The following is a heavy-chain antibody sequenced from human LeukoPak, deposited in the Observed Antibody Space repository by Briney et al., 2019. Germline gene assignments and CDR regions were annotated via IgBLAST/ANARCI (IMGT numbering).Heavy chain of an antibody. V-gene: IGHV4-59*08. CDR2: IYSSGST. CDR3: ARHYYDRSDSYSFDY. D-gene: IGHD3-22*01. J-gene: IGHJ4*02. CDR1: GGSISGYY. Sequence: PSETLSLTCTVSGGSISGYYWSWIRQPPGKGLEWIGYIYSSGSTNYNPSLKSRVTISLDTSESQFSLKLSSVTAADTAVYYCARHYYDRSDSYSFDYWGQGTLDTVSS.